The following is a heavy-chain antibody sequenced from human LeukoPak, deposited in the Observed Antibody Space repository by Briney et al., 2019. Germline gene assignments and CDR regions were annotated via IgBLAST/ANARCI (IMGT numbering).Heavy chain of an antibody. V-gene: IGHV1-69*13. CDR2: IIPIFGTT. CDR3: ARGHVPAAMNYFDY. CDR1: GGTFSSYA. Sequence: SVKVSCKASGGTFSSYAISWVRQAPGQGLEWMGGIIPIFGTTNYAQKFQGRVTITADESTSTAYMELSSLRSEDTAVYYCARGHVPAAMNYFDYWGQGTLVTVSS. D-gene: IGHD2-2*01. J-gene: IGHJ4*02.